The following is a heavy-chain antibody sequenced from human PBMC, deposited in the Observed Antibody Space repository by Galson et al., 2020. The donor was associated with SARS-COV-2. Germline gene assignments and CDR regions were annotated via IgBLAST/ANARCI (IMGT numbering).Heavy chain of an antibody. CDR1: GFTFRSYA. V-gene: IGHV3-23*01. D-gene: IGHD2-2*01. Sequence: GGSLRLSCAASGFTFRSYAMSWVRQAPGKGLEWVSAISGSGRSTYYADSVKVRFTISRDNSKNTLYLQMNSLRAEDTAVYYCAKAERYCSSTSCYDYYYYYGMDVWGQGTTVTVSS. J-gene: IGHJ6*02. CDR2: ISGSGRST. CDR3: AKAERYCSSTSCYDYYYYYGMDV.